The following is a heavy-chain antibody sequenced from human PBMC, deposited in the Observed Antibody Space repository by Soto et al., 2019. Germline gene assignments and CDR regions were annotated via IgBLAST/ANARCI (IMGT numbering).Heavy chain of an antibody. CDR3: ARAQGIVGATGAFDI. V-gene: IGHV3-21*01. J-gene: IGHJ3*02. D-gene: IGHD1-26*01. CDR1: GFTFSSYS. CDR2: ISSSSSYI. Sequence: GGSLRLSCAASGFTFSSYSMNWVRQAPGKGLEWVSSISSSSSYIYYADSVKGRFTISRDNAKTSLYLQMNSLRAEDTAVYYCARAQGIVGATGAFDIWGQGTMVTVSS.